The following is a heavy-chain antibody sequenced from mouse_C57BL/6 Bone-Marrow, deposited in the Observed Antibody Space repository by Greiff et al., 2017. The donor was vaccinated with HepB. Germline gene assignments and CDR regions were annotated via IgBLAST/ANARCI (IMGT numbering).Heavy chain of an antibody. V-gene: IGHV5-6*02. Sequence: EVKVVESGGDLVKPGGSLKLSCAASGFTFSSYGMSWVRQTPDKRLEWVATISSGGSYTYYPDSVKGRFTISRDNAKNTLYLQMSSLKSEDTAMYYCARRSYYYYYYAMDYWGQGTSVTVSS. J-gene: IGHJ4*01. CDR3: ARRSYYYYYYAMDY. CDR2: ISSGGSYT. D-gene: IGHD1-1*01. CDR1: GFTFSSYG.